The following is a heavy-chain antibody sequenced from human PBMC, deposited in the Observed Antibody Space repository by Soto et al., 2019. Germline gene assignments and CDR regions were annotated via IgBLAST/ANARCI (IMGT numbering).Heavy chain of an antibody. CDR2: IFHSGTT. J-gene: IGHJ4*02. D-gene: IGHD2-15*01. V-gene: IGHV4-30-4*01. Sequence: SETLSLTCSVAGGSISSADYFWTWIRQSPGKGLEWMGYIFHSGTTYYNPSLKGRLIISIENSKNQFSLNLHSVTAADTAVYYCASAAGYCSGCTCFPFDYWGRGTLVTVSS. CDR3: ASAAGYCSGCTCFPFDY. CDR1: GGSISSADYF.